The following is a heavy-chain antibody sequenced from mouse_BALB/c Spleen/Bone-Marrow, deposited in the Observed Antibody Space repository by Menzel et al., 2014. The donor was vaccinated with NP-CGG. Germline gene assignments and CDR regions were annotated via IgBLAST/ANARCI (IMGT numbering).Heavy chain of an antibody. Sequence: VQLQQSGAELVKPGASVKLSCTASDFNIKDAYMHWVKQRPEQGLEWIGRIDPANVNTKYDTKFQGKATITADTSSNTAYLLLSSLTSEDTAVYYCAVYYYGRSSFAYWGKGTLVTVSA. CDR2: IDPANVNT. V-gene: IGHV14-3*02. D-gene: IGHD1-1*01. CDR1: DFNIKDAY. CDR3: AVYYYGRSSFAY. J-gene: IGHJ3*01.